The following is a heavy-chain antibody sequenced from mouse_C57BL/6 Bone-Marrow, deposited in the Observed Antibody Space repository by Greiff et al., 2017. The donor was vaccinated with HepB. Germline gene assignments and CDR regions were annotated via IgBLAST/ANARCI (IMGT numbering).Heavy chain of an antibody. CDR1: GYTFTDYY. V-gene: IGHV1-26*01. CDR2: INPNNGGT. CDR3: ASRATVVPVDV. Sequence: VQLQQSGPELVKPGASVKISCKASGYTFTDYYMNWVKQSHGKSLEWIGDINPNNGGTSYNQKFKGKATLTVDKSSSTAYMELRSLTSEDSAVYYCASRATVVPVDVWGTGTTVTVSS. J-gene: IGHJ1*03. D-gene: IGHD1-1*01.